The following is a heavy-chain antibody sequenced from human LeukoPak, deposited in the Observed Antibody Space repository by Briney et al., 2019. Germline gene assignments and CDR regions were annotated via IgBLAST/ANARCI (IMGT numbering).Heavy chain of an antibody. CDR3: ARDYYYDSSGYYPSYYYYYGMDV. V-gene: IGHV1-2*02. CDR1: GYTFTGYY. Sequence: ASVKVSCKASGYTFTGYYMHWVRQAPGQGLEWMGWINPNSGGTNYAQKFQGRVTMTRDTSISTAYMELSRLISDDTAVYYCARDYYYDSSGYYPSYYYYYGMDVWSQGTTVTVSS. J-gene: IGHJ6*02. CDR2: INPNSGGT. D-gene: IGHD3-22*01.